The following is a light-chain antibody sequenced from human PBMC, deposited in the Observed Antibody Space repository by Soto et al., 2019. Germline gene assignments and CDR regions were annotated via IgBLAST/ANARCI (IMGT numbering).Light chain of an antibody. CDR3: QQDDNRPLT. Sequence: EIPVTESACTRSGAVGGVVASTCLASQSISSWLAWYQQKPGKAPKLLIYDASSLESRVPSRFSGSGSGTDFTFTISSLQPEDIATYYCQQDDNRPLTVGAGTKVDIK. V-gene: IGKV1-5*01. CDR2: DAS. J-gene: IGKJ4*01. CDR1: QSISSW.